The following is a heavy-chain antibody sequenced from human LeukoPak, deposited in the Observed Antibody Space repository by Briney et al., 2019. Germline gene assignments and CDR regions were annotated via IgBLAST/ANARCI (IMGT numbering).Heavy chain of an antibody. J-gene: IGHJ3*02. D-gene: IGHD3-9*01. CDR3: AKDKPPYYDILTGYYMGAFDI. V-gene: IGHV3-23*01. CDR2: ISGSGGST. CDR1: EFTFSSYA. Sequence: QPGGSLRLSCAASEFTFSSYAMSWVRQAPGKGLEWVSAISGSGGSTYYTDSVKGRFTISRDNSKNTLYLQMNSLRAEDTAVYYCAKDKPPYYDILTGYYMGAFDIWGQGTMVTVSS.